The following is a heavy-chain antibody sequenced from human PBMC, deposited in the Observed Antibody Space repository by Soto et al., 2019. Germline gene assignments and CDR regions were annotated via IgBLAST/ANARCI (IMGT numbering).Heavy chain of an antibody. CDR2: IDPRDSYV. D-gene: IGHD2-2*01. V-gene: IGHV5-10-1*01. Sequence: GESLKISCTGFGYTFTTFWISWVRQMPGKGLEWMGRIDPRDSYVNYSPSFQGHVTISLYKSISTAYLQWGSLKASDTAMYYCARLFCSTTTCDSWFDPWGQGTLVTAPQ. CDR1: GYTFTTFW. CDR3: ARLFCSTTTCDSWFDP. J-gene: IGHJ5*02.